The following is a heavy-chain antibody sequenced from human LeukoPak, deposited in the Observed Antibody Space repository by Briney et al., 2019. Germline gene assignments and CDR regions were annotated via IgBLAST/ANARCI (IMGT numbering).Heavy chain of an antibody. CDR1: GGSISSHC. CDR2: IYYSGST. D-gene: IGHD4-17*01. Sequence: SETLSLTCTVSGGSISSHCWSWIRQPPGKGLEWIGYIYYSGSTYYNPSLKSRVTISVDTSKNQFSLKLSSVTAADTAVYYCARGFGTVTTDPWFDPWGQGTLVTVSS. CDR3: ARGFGTVTTDPWFDP. V-gene: IGHV4-59*11. J-gene: IGHJ5*02.